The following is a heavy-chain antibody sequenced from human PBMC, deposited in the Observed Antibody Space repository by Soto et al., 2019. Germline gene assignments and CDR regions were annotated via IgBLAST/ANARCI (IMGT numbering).Heavy chain of an antibody. CDR1: GFIFSSYA. Sequence: EVQLLESGGGLVQPGGSLRLSCAASGFIFSSYAMNWVRQAPGKGLEWVSSISGSGGSTYYADSVKGRFTISRDNSKNTLYLQMNSVRAEDTAKYYCANFIVVGGENYFDPWGQGTQVTVSS. D-gene: IGHD2-15*01. CDR2: ISGSGGST. V-gene: IGHV3-23*01. J-gene: IGHJ5*02. CDR3: ANFIVVGGENYFDP.